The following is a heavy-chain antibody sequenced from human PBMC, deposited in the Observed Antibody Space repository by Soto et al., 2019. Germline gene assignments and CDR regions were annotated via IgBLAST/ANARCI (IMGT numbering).Heavy chain of an antibody. CDR2: ISGSGGST. V-gene: IGHV3-23*01. CDR3: AKDRVGYSGYALPEDDAFDI. CDR1: GFTFSSYA. Sequence: GGSLRLSCAASGFTFSSYAMSWVRQAPGKGLEWVSAISGSGGSTYYADSVKGRFTISRDNSKNTLYLQMNSLRAEDRAVYYCAKDRVGYSGYALPEDDAFDIWGQGTMVTVSS. D-gene: IGHD5-12*01. J-gene: IGHJ3*02.